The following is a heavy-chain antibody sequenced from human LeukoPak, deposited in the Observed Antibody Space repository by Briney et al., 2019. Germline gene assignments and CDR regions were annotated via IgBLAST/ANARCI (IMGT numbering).Heavy chain of an antibody. CDR2: IHKDGSEK. D-gene: IGHD3-10*01. CDR1: GFTFSSYW. V-gene: IGHV3-7*01. J-gene: IGHJ4*02. Sequence: PGGSLRLSCAASGFTFSSYWMSWVRQAPGKGLEWVANIHKDGSEKNYMDSVKGRFTISRGNAKNSLYLQMNSLRAEDTAVYYCATTGVMVRGVITDYWGQGTLVTVSS. CDR3: ATTGVMVRGVITDY.